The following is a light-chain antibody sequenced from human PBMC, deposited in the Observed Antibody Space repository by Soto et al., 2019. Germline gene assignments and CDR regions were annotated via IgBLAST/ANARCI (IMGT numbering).Light chain of an antibody. V-gene: IGKV3-11*01. CDR1: QSVSNS. J-gene: IGKJ3*01. CDR2: DAS. CDR3: QQRSNWPLT. Sequence: EIVLTQSPATLSLSPGERATLSCRASQSVSNSLAWYQQKPGQAPRLLIYDASNRVSATPARFSGSGSGTDFTLTISSLEPEDFAVYYCQQRSNWPLTFGPGTKVDSK.